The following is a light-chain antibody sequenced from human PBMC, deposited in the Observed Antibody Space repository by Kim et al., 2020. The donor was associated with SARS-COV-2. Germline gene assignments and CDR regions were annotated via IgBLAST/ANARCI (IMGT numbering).Light chain of an antibody. V-gene: IGKV1-39*01. CDR2: AAS. CDR3: QQSYSNLWT. Sequence: DIQMTQSPSSLSASVGDRVTITCRASQSISSYLNWYQQKPGKAPNLLIYAASSLQSGVPARFSGSQSGTDFTLIISSLQPEDFATYYCQQSYSNLWTFGQGTKVDIK. CDR1: QSISSY. J-gene: IGKJ1*01.